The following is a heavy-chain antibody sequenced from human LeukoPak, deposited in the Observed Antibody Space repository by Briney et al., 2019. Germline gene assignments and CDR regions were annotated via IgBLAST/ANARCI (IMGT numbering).Heavy chain of an antibody. V-gene: IGHV4-38-2*02. CDR1: GYSISSGYY. CDR3: ARGKTGYCSSTSCYPDWFDP. J-gene: IGHJ5*02. D-gene: IGHD2-2*03. CDR2: IYYSGST. Sequence: SETLSLTCTVSGYSISSGYYWGWIRQPPGKGPEWIGSIYYSGSTYYNPPLKSRVTISVDTSKNQFSLKLSSVTAADTAVYYCARGKTGYCSSTSCYPDWFDPWGQGTLVTVSS.